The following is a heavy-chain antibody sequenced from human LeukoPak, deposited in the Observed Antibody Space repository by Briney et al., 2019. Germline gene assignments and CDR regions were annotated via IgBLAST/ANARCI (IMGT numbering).Heavy chain of an antibody. CDR1: GYNFTSYW. CDR2: IYPGDSGT. V-gene: IGHV5-51*01. Sequence: GESLKISCKGSGYNFTSYWIGWVRQVPGKGLEWMGIIYPGDSGTRYSPSFQGQVTISADKSISTAYLQWSSLKASDTAMYYCARRGIAAAVDYWGQGTLVTVSS. D-gene: IGHD6-13*01. J-gene: IGHJ4*02. CDR3: ARRGIAAAVDY.